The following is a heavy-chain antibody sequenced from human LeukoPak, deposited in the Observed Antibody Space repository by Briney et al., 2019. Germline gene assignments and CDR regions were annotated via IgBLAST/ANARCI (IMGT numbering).Heavy chain of an antibody. CDR2: ISGSGGST. D-gene: IGHD7-27*01. V-gene: IGHV3-23*01. CDR1: GFTFSSYA. Sequence: GGSLGLSCAASGFTFSSYAMSWVRQAPGKGLEWVSAISGSGGSTYYADSVKGRFTISRDNSKNTLYLQMNSLRAEDTAVYYCATQTVRPWGWKGGSYYYGMDVWGQGTTVTVSS. CDR3: ATQTVRPWGWKGGSYYYGMDV. J-gene: IGHJ6*02.